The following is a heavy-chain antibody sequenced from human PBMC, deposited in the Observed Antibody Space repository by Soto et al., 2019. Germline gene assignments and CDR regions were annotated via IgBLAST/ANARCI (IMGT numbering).Heavy chain of an antibody. J-gene: IGHJ3*01. V-gene: IGHV1-3*01. Sequence: ASVKVSCKASGYTFTKYAMHWVRQAPGQRLEWMGWINGDNGNTKYSQNFQGRVTISRDTSASTVYMELSSLRSEDTTVYYCARVGIGSDSSGYYSAFDFWGQGTMVTVSS. CDR3: ARVGIGSDSSGYYSAFDF. CDR1: GYTFTKYA. D-gene: IGHD3-22*01. CDR2: INGDNGNT.